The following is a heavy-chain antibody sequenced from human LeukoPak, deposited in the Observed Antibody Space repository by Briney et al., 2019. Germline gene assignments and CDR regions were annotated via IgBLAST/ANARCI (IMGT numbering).Heavy chain of an antibody. CDR2: MNPNSGNT. V-gene: IGHV1-8*01. D-gene: IGHD4-11*01. CDR3: ARGYDYLYAGYFQH. CDR1: GYTFTSYD. Sequence: GASVKVSCKASGYTFTSYDINWVRQATGQGLEWMVWMNPNSGNTGYAQKFQGRVTMTRNTSISTAYMELSSLRSEDTAVYYCARGYDYLYAGYFQHWGQGTLVTVSS. J-gene: IGHJ1*01.